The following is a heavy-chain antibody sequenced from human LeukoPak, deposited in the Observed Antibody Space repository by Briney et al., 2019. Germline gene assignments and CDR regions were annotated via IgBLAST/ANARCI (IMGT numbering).Heavy chain of an antibody. J-gene: IGHJ4*02. CDR2: IHRSGYT. Sequence: SETLSLTCSVSGYPLSSGFYWGWIRQPPGKGLEWIGSIHRSGYTYYNASLMSRVTISVDTSKNQFSLNLRSVAAADTAVYYCARDPRFSPFDNWGQGTLVTVSS. V-gene: IGHV4-38-2*02. CDR3: ARDPRFSPFDN. CDR1: GYPLSSGFY.